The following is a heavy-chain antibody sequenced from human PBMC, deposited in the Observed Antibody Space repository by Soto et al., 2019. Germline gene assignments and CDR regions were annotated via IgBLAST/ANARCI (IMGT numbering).Heavy chain of an antibody. CDR2: ITSSGSNV. Sequence: EVHLVESGGGLVKPGGSLRLSCATSGFSFGVHAITWVRQAPGKGLEGVALITSSGSNVQYAESVEGRFTISRDDAKNSVHLQMNTLRADDTGVYYCARDGNYHEFWGQGTQVTVSS. CDR3: ARDGNYHEF. D-gene: IGHD1-7*01. V-gene: IGHV3-21*01. CDR1: GFSFGVHA. J-gene: IGHJ4*02.